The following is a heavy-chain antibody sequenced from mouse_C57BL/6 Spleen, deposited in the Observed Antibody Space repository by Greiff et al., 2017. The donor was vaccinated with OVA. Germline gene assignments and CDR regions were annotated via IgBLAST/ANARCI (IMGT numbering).Heavy chain of an antibody. V-gene: IGHV1-76*01. J-gene: IGHJ3*01. Sequence: VKLVESGAELVRPGASVKLSCKASGYTFTDYYINWVKQRPGQGLEWIARIYPGSGNTYYNEKFKGKATLTAEKSSSTAYMQLSSLTSEDSAVYFCARAGYYSNYRFAYWGQGTLVTVSA. CDR3: ARAGYYSNYRFAY. CDR1: GYTFTDYY. CDR2: IYPGSGNT. D-gene: IGHD2-5*01.